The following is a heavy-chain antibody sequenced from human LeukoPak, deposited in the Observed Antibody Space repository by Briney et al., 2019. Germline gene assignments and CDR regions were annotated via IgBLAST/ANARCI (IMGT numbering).Heavy chain of an antibody. CDR1: GGSISSYY. J-gene: IGHJ4*02. CDR3: ARRYDFWSGYFYYFDY. D-gene: IGHD3-3*01. CDR2: IYTSGST. Sequence: SETLSLTCTVSGGSISSYYWSWIRQPAGKGLEWIGRIYTSGSTNYNPSLKSRVTISVDKSKNQFSLKLSSVTAADTAVYYCARRYDFWSGYFYYFDYWGQGTLVTVSS. V-gene: IGHV4-4*07.